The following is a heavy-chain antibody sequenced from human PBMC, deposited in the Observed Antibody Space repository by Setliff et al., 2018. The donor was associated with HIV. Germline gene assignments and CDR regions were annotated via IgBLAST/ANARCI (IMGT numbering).Heavy chain of an antibody. CDR1: GGSISSGSYF. CDR3: ARDPYCPNTCYEDFTFDS. V-gene: IGHV4-61*02. J-gene: IGHJ4*02. D-gene: IGHD2-8*01. CDR2: IYSSGIT. Sequence: SETLPLTCTVSGGSISSGSYFWNWIRQPAGKGLEWIGRIYSSGITNYNPSLKSRLTISLDTSKNQFSLQVTSVTAADTAVYYCARDPYCPNTCYEDFTFDSWGQGTLVTVS.